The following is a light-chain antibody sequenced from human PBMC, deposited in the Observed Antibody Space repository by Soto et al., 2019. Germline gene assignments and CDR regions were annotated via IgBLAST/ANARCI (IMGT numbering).Light chain of an antibody. CDR1: SSNIGNNY. CDR3: GTWDHGLSAPYV. V-gene: IGLV1-51*01. J-gene: IGLJ1*01. Sequence: QSVLTQPPSVSAAPGQKVSISCSGSSSNIGNNYVSWYQQFPGTAPKLLIYDNNKRPSGIPDRFSGSKSGTSATLDITGLQTGAAADYSCGTWDHGLSAPYVFGTGTKVTVL. CDR2: DNN.